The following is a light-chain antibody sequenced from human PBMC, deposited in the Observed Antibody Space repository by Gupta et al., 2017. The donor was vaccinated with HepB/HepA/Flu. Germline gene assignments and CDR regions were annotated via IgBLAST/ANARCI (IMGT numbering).Light chain of an antibody. V-gene: IGLV1-44*01. J-gene: IGLJ2*01. CDR1: LSNIVRNT. Sequence: QSVLTQPPSASGTPGQRVTISCSGSLSNIVRNTVNWYQQVPGTAPKLLIFGHNQRPSGVPDRFSGSKSGTSASLAISGLQSEDEADYYCSTWDDSLNGAVFGGGTKLTVL. CDR2: GHN. CDR3: STWDDSLNGAV.